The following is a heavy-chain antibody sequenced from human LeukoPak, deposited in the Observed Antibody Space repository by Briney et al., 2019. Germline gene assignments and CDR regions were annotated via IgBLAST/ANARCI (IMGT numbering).Heavy chain of an antibody. D-gene: IGHD5-18*01. CDR2: IYHNGNA. J-gene: IGHJ4*02. Sequence: PSETLSLTCAVSGGSITSSYWYSWVRQPPGKGLEWIGEIYHNGNANYNPSLKSRVTISVDKSKNQFSLNLSSVTAADTAVYYCARGHSYSWHGWGQGTLVTVSS. CDR1: GGSITSSYW. CDR3: ARGHSYSWHG. V-gene: IGHV4-4*02.